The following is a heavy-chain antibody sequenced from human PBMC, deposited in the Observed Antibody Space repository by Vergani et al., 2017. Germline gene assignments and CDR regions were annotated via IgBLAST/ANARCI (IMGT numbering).Heavy chain of an antibody. V-gene: IGHV3-30-3*01. CDR2: ISYDGSNK. CDR3: AGDFRYSSSVY. D-gene: IGHD6-6*01. J-gene: IGHJ4*02. Sequence: QVQLVESGGGVVQPGRSLRLSCAASGFTFSSYAMHWVRQAPGKGLEWVAVISYDGSNKYYADSVKGRFTISRDNSKNTLYLQMNSLRAEDTAVYYCAGDFRYSSSVYWGQGTLVTVSS. CDR1: GFTFSSYA.